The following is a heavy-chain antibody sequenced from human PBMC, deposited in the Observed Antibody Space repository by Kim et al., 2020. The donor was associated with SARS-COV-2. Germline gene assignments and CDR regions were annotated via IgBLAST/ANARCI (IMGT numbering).Heavy chain of an antibody. CDR3: AREIGSSGFAGYLDP. CDR2: TSPDGGGQ. D-gene: IGHD5-12*01. J-gene: IGHJ5*02. Sequence: GGSLRLSCIASGFTFSGHPVHWVRQTPDKGLEWVAVTSPDGGGQNYAGSVKGRFIISRDNSKNTLYLQMNSLRLEDTAMYYCAREIGSSGFAGYLDPWGQGTLVTVAS. CDR1: GFTFSGHP. V-gene: IGHV3-30*04.